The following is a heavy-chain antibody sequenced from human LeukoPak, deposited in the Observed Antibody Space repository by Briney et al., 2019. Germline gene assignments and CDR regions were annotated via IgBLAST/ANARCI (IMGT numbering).Heavy chain of an antibody. CDR1: GFTFSSYA. D-gene: IGHD2-2*01. Sequence: PGGSLRLSCVASGFTFSSYALHWVRQAPGKGLEWVAVISYDGSNKYYADSVKVRFTISRDNPKNTLCLQMNSLRAEDTAVYYCARSRVAPAATAPFDCWGQGTLVTVSS. J-gene: IGHJ4*02. CDR2: ISYDGSNK. V-gene: IGHV3-30-3*01. CDR3: ARSRVAPAATAPFDC.